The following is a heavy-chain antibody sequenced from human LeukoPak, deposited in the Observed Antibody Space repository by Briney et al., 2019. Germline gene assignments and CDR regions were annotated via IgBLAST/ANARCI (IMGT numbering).Heavy chain of an antibody. CDR3: ARVGYDILTGYWVYFDY. J-gene: IGHJ4*02. Sequence: ASVKVSCKASGYTFASYGISWERQAPGQGLEWMGWISAYNGNTNYAQKLQGRVTMTTDTSTSTAHMELRSLRSDDTAVYYCARVGYDILTGYWVYFDYWGQGTLVTVSS. D-gene: IGHD3-9*01. CDR2: ISAYNGNT. V-gene: IGHV1-18*04. CDR1: GYTFASYG.